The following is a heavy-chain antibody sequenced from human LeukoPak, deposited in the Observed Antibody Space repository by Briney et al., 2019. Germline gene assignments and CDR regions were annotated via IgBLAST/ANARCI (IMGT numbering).Heavy chain of an antibody. CDR2: ISGSGGST. CDR1: GFTFSSYG. V-gene: IGHV3-23*01. J-gene: IGHJ4*02. CDR3: AKLGEAAAAGIFDY. D-gene: IGHD6-13*01. Sequence: GRSLRLSCAASGFTFSSYGMHWVRQAPGKGLEWVSAISGSGGSTYYADSVKGRFTISRDNSKNTLYLQMNSLRAEDTAVYYCAKLGEAAAAGIFDYWGQGTLVTVSS.